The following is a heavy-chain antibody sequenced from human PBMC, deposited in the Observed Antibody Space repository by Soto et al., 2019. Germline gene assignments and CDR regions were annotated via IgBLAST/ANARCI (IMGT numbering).Heavy chain of an antibody. D-gene: IGHD3-22*01. CDR1: AFTFNNYS. Sequence: LXLSCAASAFTFNNYSMSWVRQAPWKGLEWVSGIGGSGRTTYYADSVKGRFTISRDNSNNTLFLQMNSLRAEDTAVYYCAKSRYSDSSGDFYDYWGQGTLVTVSS. CDR3: AKSRYSDSSGDFYDY. CDR2: IGGSGRTT. V-gene: IGHV3-23*01. J-gene: IGHJ4*02.